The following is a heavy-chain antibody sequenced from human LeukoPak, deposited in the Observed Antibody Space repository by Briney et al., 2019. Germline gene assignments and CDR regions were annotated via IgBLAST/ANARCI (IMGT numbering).Heavy chain of an antibody. Sequence: GGSLRLSCAASGFTFDDYGMSWVRQAPGKGLEWVSGINWNGGSTGYADSVKGRFTISRDNAKNSLYLQMNSLRAEDTALYYCAREAGSARGIDGYNYLYFDYWGQGTLVTVSS. CDR3: AREAGSARGIDGYNYLYFDY. J-gene: IGHJ4*02. CDR2: INWNGGST. CDR1: GFTFDDYG. V-gene: IGHV3-20*04. D-gene: IGHD5-24*01.